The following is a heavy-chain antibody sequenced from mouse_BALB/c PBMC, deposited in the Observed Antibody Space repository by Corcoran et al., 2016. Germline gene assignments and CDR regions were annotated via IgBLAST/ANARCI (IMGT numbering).Heavy chain of an antibody. CDR2: INPNNGGT. J-gene: IGHJ1*01. V-gene: IGHV1-26*01. CDR3: ARDCDWYFDV. CDR1: GYTFTDYY. Sequence: EVQLEQSGPELVKPGASVKMSGKASGYTFTDYYMKWVKQSHAKSLEWIGDINPNNGGTSYNLKFKGKAKLTVDKSSSTAYMQLNSLTSEDSAGYYCARDCDWYFDVWGAGTTVTFSS.